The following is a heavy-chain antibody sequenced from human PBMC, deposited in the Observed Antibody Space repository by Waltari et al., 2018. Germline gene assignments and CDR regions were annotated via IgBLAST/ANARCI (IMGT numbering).Heavy chain of an antibody. V-gene: IGHV4-59*08. D-gene: IGHD7-27*01. J-gene: IGHJ6*02. CDR2: IFSTGVT. CDR1: GGSINNYY. CDR3: ARHPAVSVMGNGLGV. Sequence: QVQLQESGPGLVKASETLSLTCSVSGGSINNYYWSWIRQPPGKGLEWIGDIFSTGVTMYNPSLKGRVTMSVDMSNNQVSLKQSSVTAADTAVYYCARHPAVSVMGNGLGVWGQGTAVTISS.